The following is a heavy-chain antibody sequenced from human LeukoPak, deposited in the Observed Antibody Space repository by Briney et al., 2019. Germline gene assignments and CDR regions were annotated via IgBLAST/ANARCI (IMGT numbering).Heavy chain of an antibody. J-gene: IGHJ4*02. D-gene: IGHD3-16*01. V-gene: IGHV3-66*02. CDR2: IYSGDNT. Sequence: GGSLRLSCAASGFTVSNNYMSWVRQAPGKGLEWVSVIYSGDNTYYVESVKGRFTISRDNSKNTLFLQMNRLRAEDTAVYYCAGRRVLDASFDYWGRGTLVTVSS. CDR1: GFTVSNNY. CDR3: AGRRVLDASFDY.